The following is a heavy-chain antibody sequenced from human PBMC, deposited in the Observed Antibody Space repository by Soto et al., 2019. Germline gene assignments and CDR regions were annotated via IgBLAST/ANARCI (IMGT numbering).Heavy chain of an antibody. CDR3: ASATQNYYDSSGYYYGLNYYFDY. J-gene: IGHJ4*02. CDR2: IYYSGST. Sequence: SETLSLTSTVSGGTISSYDWSWIRQPPGKGLEWVGYIYYSGSTNYNPSLKSRVTISVGTSKNQFSLKLSSVTAADTAVYYCASATQNYYDSSGYYYGLNYYFDYWGQGTLVTVSS. D-gene: IGHD3-22*01. CDR1: GGTISSYD. V-gene: IGHV4-59*01.